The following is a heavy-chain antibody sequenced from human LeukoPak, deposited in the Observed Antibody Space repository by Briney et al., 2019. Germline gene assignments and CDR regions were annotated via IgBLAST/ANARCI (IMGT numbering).Heavy chain of an antibody. Sequence: GGSLRLSCIGSGFIFDDYGLSWFRQAPGKGLEWGGFIRGKIYGGTTEYAASVQGRFSLSRDDSKNSAYLQMNSLKTEDTGIYYCTRDWWRLGFEGWDQGTLVTVSS. CDR1: GFIFDDYG. D-gene: IGHD2-21*01. J-gene: IGHJ4*02. CDR3: TRDWWRLGFEG. CDR2: IRGKIYGGTT. V-gene: IGHV3-49*03.